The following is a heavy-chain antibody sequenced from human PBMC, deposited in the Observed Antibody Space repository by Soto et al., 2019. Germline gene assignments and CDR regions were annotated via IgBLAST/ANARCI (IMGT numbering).Heavy chain of an antibody. J-gene: IGHJ2*01. CDR3: AAPDFGDYWYFDL. CDR2: IVVGSGHT. Sequence: QVQLVQSGPEVMKPGTSVKVSCKASGFTFSSSIVQWVRQARGQRLEWIGWIVVGSGHTNYEQKFQERVTITRDMSTSTAYMELSSLRSEDTAVYYCAAPDFGDYWYFDLWGRGTLVTVSS. V-gene: IGHV1-58*01. CDR1: GFTFSSSI. D-gene: IGHD4-17*01.